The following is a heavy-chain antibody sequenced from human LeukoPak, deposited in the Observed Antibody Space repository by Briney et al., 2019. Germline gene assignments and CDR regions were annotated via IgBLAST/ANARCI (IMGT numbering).Heavy chain of an antibody. CDR1: GGSISSYY. CDR2: IYYSGGT. CDR3: ARLLGAFDI. J-gene: IGHJ3*02. Sequence: PSETLSPTCTVSGGSISSYYWSWIRQPPGKGLEWIGYIYYSGGTNYNPSLKSRVTISVDTSKNQFSLKLSSVTAADTAVYYCARLLGAFDIWGQGTMVTVSS. D-gene: IGHD2-15*01. V-gene: IGHV4-59*01.